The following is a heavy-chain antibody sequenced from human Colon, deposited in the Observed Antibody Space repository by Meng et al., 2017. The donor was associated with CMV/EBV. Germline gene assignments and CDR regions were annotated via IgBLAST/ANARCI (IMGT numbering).Heavy chain of an antibody. V-gene: IGHV5-51*01. CDR2: IYPGDSET. CDR1: GYSFTNYW. D-gene: IGHD3-9*01. CDR3: ARAPAAHYDFLTGYYYYNGMDV. J-gene: IGHJ6*02. Sequence: GGSLRLSCKASGYSFTNYWIGWVRQMPGKGLEWMGIIYPGDSETRYSPSFEGLVTMSADKSISAAYLQWSSLKASDTAMYYCARAPAAHYDFLTGYYYYNGMDVWGQGTTVTVSS.